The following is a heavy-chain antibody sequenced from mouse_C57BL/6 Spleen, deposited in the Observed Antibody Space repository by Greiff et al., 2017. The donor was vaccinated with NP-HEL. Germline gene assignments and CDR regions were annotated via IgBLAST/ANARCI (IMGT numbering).Heavy chain of an antibody. V-gene: IGHV1-18*01. D-gene: IGHD1-1*01. CDR1: GYTFTDYN. J-gene: IGHJ4*01. CDR3: ARPGSSHYYAMDY. Sequence: EVQRVESGPELVKPGASVKIPCKASGYTFTDYNMDWVKQSHGKSLEWIGDINPNNGGTIYNQKFKGKATLTVDKSSSTAYMELRSLTSEDTAVYYCARPGSSHYYAMDYWGQGTSVTVSS. CDR2: INPNNGGT.